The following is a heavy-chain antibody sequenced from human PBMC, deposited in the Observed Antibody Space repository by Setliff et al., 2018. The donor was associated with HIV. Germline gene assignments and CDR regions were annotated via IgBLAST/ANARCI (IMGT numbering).Heavy chain of an antibody. Sequence: GASVKVSCKASGYTFTDNYIHWVRQAPGQGLEWMGWINPGSGDTNYAQKFQGRVTMTRDTSINTAYMELSRLRSDDTAVYYCARDDHGDPFDYWGQGTLVTVSS. J-gene: IGHJ4*02. CDR3: ARDDHGDPFDY. CDR2: INPGSGDT. D-gene: IGHD4-17*01. V-gene: IGHV1-2*02. CDR1: GYTFTDNY.